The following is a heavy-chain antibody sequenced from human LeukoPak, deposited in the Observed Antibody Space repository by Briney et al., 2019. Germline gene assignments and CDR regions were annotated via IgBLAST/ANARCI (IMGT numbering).Heavy chain of an antibody. V-gene: IGHV3-9*01. J-gene: IGHJ6*03. CDR2: ISWNSGSI. Sequence: GRPLRLSCAASGFTFDDYAMHWVRQAPGKGLEWVSGISWNSGSIGYADSVKGRFTISRDNAKNSLYLQMNSLRAEDTALYYCAKALNMYYMDVLGKGTTVTVSS. CDR1: GFTFDDYA. CDR3: AKALNMYYMDV.